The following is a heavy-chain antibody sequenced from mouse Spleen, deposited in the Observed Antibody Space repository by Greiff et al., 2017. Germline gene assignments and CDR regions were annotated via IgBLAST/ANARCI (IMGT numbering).Heavy chain of an antibody. CDR3: ASDSSGYRWFAY. D-gene: IGHD3-1*01. Sequence: DVMLVESGGGLVKPGGSLELSCAASGFTFSDYYMYWVRQTPEKRLEWVATISDGGSYTYYPDSVKGRFTISRDNAKNNLYLQMSSLKSEDTAMYYCASDSSGYRWFAYWGQGTLVTVSA. J-gene: IGHJ3*01. V-gene: IGHV5-4*02. CDR1: GFTFSDYY. CDR2: ISDGGSYT.